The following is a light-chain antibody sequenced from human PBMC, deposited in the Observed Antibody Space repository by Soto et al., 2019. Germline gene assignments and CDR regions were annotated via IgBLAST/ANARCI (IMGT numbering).Light chain of an antibody. CDR2: DAS. CDR1: QDIDSY. Sequence: EVVLTQSPASVSLSPGERATLSCRASQDIDSYLAWYQQRPGQAPRLLIYDASSRATGIPARFSGSGSGTDFTLTISSLEPEDFAVYYCQQRSNWLTFGGGTKVEVK. CDR3: QQRSNWLT. J-gene: IGKJ4*01. V-gene: IGKV3-11*01.